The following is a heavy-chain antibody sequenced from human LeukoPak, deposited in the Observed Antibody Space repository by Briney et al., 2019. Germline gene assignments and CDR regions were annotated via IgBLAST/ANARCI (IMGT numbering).Heavy chain of an antibody. Sequence: SETLSLTCTVSGGSISSYYWSWIRQPPGKGLEWIGYIYYSGSTNYNPSLKSRVTISVDTSKNQFSLKLSSVTAADTAVYYCARIGYYDSSGNYWGQGTLVTVSS. J-gene: IGHJ4*02. CDR3: ARIGYYDSSGNY. CDR1: GGSISSYY. CDR2: IYYSGST. V-gene: IGHV4-59*08. D-gene: IGHD3-22*01.